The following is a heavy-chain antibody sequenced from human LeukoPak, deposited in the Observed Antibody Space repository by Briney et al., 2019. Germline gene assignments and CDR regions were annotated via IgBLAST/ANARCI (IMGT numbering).Heavy chain of an antibody. CDR3: ARGPGGAAGTFYYMDV. D-gene: IGHD6-13*01. CDR1: GGCFSGYY. Sequence: SETLSRTCSVYGGCFSGYYWSWIRQPPGKGLEWSGEINHSGSTNYNPSLKSRVTISVATSKNQFSLKLSSVTAADTAVYYCARGPGGAAGTFYYMDVWGKGTTVTVSS. CDR2: INHSGST. J-gene: IGHJ6*03. V-gene: IGHV4-34*01.